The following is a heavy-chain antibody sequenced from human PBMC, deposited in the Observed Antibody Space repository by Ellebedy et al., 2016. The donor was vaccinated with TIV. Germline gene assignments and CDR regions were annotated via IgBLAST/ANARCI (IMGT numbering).Heavy chain of an antibody. V-gene: IGHV1-58*01. CDR3: VAGQLVYTTFDY. Sequence: SVKVSXKASGFTFSNCIVQWVRQARGQRLEWLGWIVVGSGSTNYAQKFQERVTLTRDISTSTAYMELSSLRSDDTAVYYCVAGQLVYTTFDYWGQGTLVTVSS. CDR1: GFTFSNCI. J-gene: IGHJ4*02. D-gene: IGHD5/OR15-5a*01. CDR2: IVVGSGST.